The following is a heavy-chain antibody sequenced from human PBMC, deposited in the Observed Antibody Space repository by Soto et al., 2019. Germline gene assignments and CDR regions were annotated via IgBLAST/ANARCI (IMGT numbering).Heavy chain of an antibody. V-gene: IGHV3-48*03. CDR2: ISSSGSTI. CDR3: AREGGNCSSTSCFPNHYYYYYGMDV. CDR1: GFTFSSYE. J-gene: IGHJ6*02. D-gene: IGHD2-2*01. Sequence: GGSLRLSCAASGFTFSSYEMNWVRQAPGKGLEWVSYISSSGSTIYYADSVKGRFTISRDNAKNSLYLQMNSLRAEDTAVYYCAREGGNCSSTSCFPNHYYYYYGMDVWGQGTTVTVS.